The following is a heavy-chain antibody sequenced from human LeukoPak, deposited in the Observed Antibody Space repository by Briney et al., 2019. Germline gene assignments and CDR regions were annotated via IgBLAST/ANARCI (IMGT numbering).Heavy chain of an antibody. CDR1: GASIRSYY. D-gene: IGHD5-24*01. CDR2: IYYTGSTNY. Sequence: SETLSLTCTVSGASIRSYYWSWIRQPPGKGLECIGYIYYTGSTNYNYNPSLKSRITISVDTSKNQFSLKLSSVTAADTAVYYCARHGPRRDGYNYDYWGPGTLVTVSS. V-gene: IGHV4-59*08. J-gene: IGHJ4*02. CDR3: ARHGPRRDGYNYDY.